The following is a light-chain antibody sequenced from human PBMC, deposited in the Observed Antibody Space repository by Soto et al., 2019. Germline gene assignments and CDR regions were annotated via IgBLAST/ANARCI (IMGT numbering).Light chain of an antibody. CDR2: KAS. CDR3: QHYNSYSEA. J-gene: IGKJ1*01. Sequence: DIQMTQSPSTLSGSVGDRVTITCRASQTISSWLAWYQQKPGKAPKLLSYKASTLKSGVPSRFSGSESGTEFTLTISSLQPDDFATYYSQHYNSYSEAFGQGTKVELK. CDR1: QTISSW. V-gene: IGKV1-5*03.